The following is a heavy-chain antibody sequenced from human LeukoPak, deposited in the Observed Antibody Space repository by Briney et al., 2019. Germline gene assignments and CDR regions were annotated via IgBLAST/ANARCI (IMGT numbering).Heavy chain of an antibody. Sequence: SETLSLTCAVYGGSFSGYYWSWIRQPPGKGLEWIGEINHSGSTNNNPSLESRVTISVDTSNNQFSLKLSSVTAADTAVYYCARETHCSSTNCYRHYYYYMDVWGKGTTVTVSS. J-gene: IGHJ6*03. CDR3: ARETHCSSTNCYRHYYYYMDV. V-gene: IGHV4-34*01. CDR1: GGSFSGYY. CDR2: INHSGST. D-gene: IGHD2-2*01.